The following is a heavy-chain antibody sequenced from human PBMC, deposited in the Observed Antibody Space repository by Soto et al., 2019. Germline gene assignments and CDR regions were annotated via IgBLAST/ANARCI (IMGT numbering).Heavy chain of an antibody. V-gene: IGHV3-30-3*01. Sequence: QVQLVESGGGVVQPGRSLRLSCVASGFTLSRYAMHWVRKAPGKGLEWVAVISYDGTNKYYADSVKGRCTFSTDNSKNTLYLLMSSLTPEDTAAYFCARGGTGEYDFLSRGMYVRVQGPTGTVAS. CDR3: ARGGTGEYDFLSRGMYV. D-gene: IGHD3-3*01. J-gene: IGHJ6*02. CDR1: GFTLSRYA. CDR2: ISYDGTNK.